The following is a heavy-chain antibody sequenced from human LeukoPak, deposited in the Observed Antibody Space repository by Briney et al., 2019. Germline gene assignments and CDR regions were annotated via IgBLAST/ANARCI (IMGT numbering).Heavy chain of an antibody. CDR2: NSGSGGST. CDR3: AKLPRVAGVDY. V-gene: IGHV3-23*01. D-gene: IGHD6-19*01. J-gene: IGHJ4*02. Sequence: GGSLRLSCAASGFTFSSYAMSWVRQAPGKGPEWVSANSGSGGSTYYADSVKGRFTISRDNSKNTLYLQMNSLRAEDTAVYYCAKLPRVAGVDYWGQGTLVTVSS. CDR1: GFTFSSYA.